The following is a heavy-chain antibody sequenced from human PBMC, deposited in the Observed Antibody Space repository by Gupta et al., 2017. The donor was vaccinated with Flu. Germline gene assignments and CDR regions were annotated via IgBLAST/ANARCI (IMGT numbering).Heavy chain of an antibody. CDR3: ARVTVGYCSGNTCFNWFDP. V-gene: IGHV4-59*01. D-gene: IGHD2-15*01. Sequence: SWIRQPPGKGLEWIGYIYYSGNTNYNSSLKSRGTISLDTSKNQVSLKLISVTAADTAVYYGARVTVGYCSGNTCFNWFDPWGQGTVVTVSS. CDR2: IYYSGNT. J-gene: IGHJ5*02.